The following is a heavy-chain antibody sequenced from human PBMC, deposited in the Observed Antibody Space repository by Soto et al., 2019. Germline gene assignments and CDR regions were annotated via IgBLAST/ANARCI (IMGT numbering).Heavy chain of an antibody. CDR3: ARDDYGDYGGGYYYGMDV. D-gene: IGHD4-17*01. CDR1: GGTFSSYA. J-gene: IGHJ6*02. V-gene: IGHV1-69*13. Sequence: SVKVSCKASGGTFSSYAISWVRQAPGQGLEWMGGIIPIFGTANYAQKFQGRVTITADESTSTAYMELSSLRSEDTAVYYCARDDYGDYGGGYYYGMDVWGQGTTVTVSS. CDR2: IIPIFGTA.